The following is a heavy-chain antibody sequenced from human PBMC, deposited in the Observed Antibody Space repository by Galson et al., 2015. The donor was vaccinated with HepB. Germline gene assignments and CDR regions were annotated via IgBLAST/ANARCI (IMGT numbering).Heavy chain of an antibody. Sequence: SLRLSCAASGFTFSSYAMHWVRQAPGKGLEWVAVISYDGSNKYYADSVKGRFTISRDNSKNTLYLQMNSLRAEDTAVYYCARDREWELLSYYFDYWGQGTMVTVS. CDR3: ARDREWELLSYYFDY. J-gene: IGHJ4*03. D-gene: IGHD1-26*01. CDR1: GFTFSSYA. V-gene: IGHV3-30*04. CDR2: ISYDGSNK.